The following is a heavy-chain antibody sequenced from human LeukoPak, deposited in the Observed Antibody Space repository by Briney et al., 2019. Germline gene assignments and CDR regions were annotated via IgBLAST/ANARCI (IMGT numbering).Heavy chain of an antibody. D-gene: IGHD4-17*01. J-gene: IGHJ4*02. CDR3: ARVTTVTPSPDY. Sequence: PSQTLSLTCTVSGGSISSGDYYWSWIRQPPGKGLEWIGYIYYSGSTYYNPSLKSRVTISVDTSKNQFSLKLSSVTAADTAVYYCARVTTVTPSPDYWGQGTLVTVSS. V-gene: IGHV4-30-4*01. CDR2: IYYSGST. CDR1: GGSISSGDYY.